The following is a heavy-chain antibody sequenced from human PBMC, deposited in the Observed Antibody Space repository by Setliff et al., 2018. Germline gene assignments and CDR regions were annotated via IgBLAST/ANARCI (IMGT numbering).Heavy chain of an antibody. D-gene: IGHD3-3*01. J-gene: IGHJ5*02. Sequence: SVKVSYKASGYTFTNYAIHWVRQAPGQRLEWMGWINAGNGNTKYSQKFQGRVTITRDTSASTAYMALSSLRSEDTAVYYCARDTYIGDFWSGYYIHGRFDPWGQGTLVTV. CDR1: GYTFTNYA. CDR2: INAGNGNT. CDR3: ARDTYIGDFWSGYYIHGRFDP. V-gene: IGHV1-3*01.